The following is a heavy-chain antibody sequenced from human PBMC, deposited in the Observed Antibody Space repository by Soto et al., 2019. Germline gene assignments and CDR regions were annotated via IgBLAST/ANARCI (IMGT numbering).Heavy chain of an antibody. CDR2: LIPRSATS. Sequence: QVQLVQSGAEVKKPGSSVKVSCKASGDTFSTYTITCMRQAPGQGLEWMGGLIPRSATSNYAAKVQGRVTIAADEYTNKAYMDLSSLRSEKPAVYYCAREGLVLVPATVHSDYYESAMYVWGQGTTVALSS. CDR1: GDTFSTYT. J-gene: IGHJ6*02. CDR3: AREGLVLVPATVHSDYYESAMYV. V-gene: IGHV1-69*12. D-gene: IGHD3-3*01.